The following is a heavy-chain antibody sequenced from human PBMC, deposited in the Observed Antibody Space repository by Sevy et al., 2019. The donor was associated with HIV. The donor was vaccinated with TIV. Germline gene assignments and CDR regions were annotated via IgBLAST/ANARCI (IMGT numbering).Heavy chain of an antibody. CDR1: GFTFSNYA. D-gene: IGHD5-18*01. J-gene: IGHJ4*02. CDR2: INNGGST. Sequence: GGSLRLSCGASGFTFSNYAMSWVRQAPGKGPGWVSGINNGGSTYYTGSGKGGFTISGDNSKKMVLLQMKSLRAEDTAVYYCASGDTTMITDLDYWGQGALVTVSS. CDR3: ASGDTTMITDLDY. V-gene: IGHV3-23*01.